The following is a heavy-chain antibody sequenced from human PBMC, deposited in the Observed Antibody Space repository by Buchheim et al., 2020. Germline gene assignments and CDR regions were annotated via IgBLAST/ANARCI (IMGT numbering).Heavy chain of an antibody. CDR1: GFTFSSYG. CDR3: AKDFSGPLLWFGEVLFDY. CDR2: ISYDGSNK. Sequence: QVQLVESGGGVVQPGRSLRLSCAASGFTFSSYGMHWVRQAPGKGLEWVAVISYDGSNKYYADSVKGRFTISRDNSKNTLYLQMNSLRAEDTAVYYCAKDFSGPLLWFGEVLFDYWGQGTL. D-gene: IGHD3-10*01. J-gene: IGHJ4*02. V-gene: IGHV3-30*18.